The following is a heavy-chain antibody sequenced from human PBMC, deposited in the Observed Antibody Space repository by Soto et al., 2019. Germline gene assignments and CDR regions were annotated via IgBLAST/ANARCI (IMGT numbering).Heavy chain of an antibody. CDR2: IYYSGST. CDR1: GGSISSSSYY. D-gene: IGHD6-13*01. V-gene: IGHV4-39*01. Sequence: SETLSLTCTVSGGSISSSSYYWGWIRQPPGKGLEWIGNIYYSGSTYYNPSLKSRVTISVDTSKNQFSLKLGSVTAADTVVYYCASAIAAAGYFDYWGQGTLVTVSS. J-gene: IGHJ4*02. CDR3: ASAIAAAGYFDY.